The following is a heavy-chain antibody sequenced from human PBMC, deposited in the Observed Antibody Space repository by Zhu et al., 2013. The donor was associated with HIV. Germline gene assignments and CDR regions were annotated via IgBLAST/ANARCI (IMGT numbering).Heavy chain of an antibody. CDR2: IIPILGIA. CDR3: ARDTWELEKDYYYGMDV. J-gene: IGHJ6*02. Sequence: QVQLVQSGAEVKKPGSSVKVSCKASGGTFSSYTISWVRQAPGQGLEWMGRIIPILGIANYAQKFQGRVTITADKSTSTAYMELSSLRSEDTAVYYCARDTWELEKDYYYGMDVWGQGTTVTVSS. CDR1: GGTFSSYT. V-gene: IGHV1-69*08. D-gene: IGHD1-26*01.